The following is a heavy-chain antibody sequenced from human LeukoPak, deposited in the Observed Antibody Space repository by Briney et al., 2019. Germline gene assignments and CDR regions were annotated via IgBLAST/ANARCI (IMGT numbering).Heavy chain of an antibody. V-gene: IGHV3-66*01. J-gene: IGHJ3*02. CDR2: IYSGGST. CDR1: GFTVSSNY. CDR3: ARDQSQVRAFDI. D-gene: IGHD4/OR15-4a*01. Sequence: GGSLRLSCAASGFTVSSNYMSWVRQAPGKGLEWVSVIYSGGSTYYADSVKGRFTISRDNSKNTLYLQMNSLRAEDTAVYYCARDQSQVRAFDIWGQGTMVTVSS.